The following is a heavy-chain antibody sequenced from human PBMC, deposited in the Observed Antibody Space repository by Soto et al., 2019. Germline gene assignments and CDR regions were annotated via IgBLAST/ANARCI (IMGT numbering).Heavy chain of an antibody. CDR1: GYIFSNHG. Sequence: QVQLMQSGVGVKKPGASVKVSCKTSGYIFSNHGITWVRQAPGQGLEWMGWISAYNGNTDYAQKFQDRVTVTADTSTKIAYMELRSLRSDDTAMYYCARGGIYSSDWHFDSWGQGTLVTVSS. CDR2: ISAYNGNT. V-gene: IGHV1-18*01. J-gene: IGHJ4*02. D-gene: IGHD6-19*01. CDR3: ARGGIYSSDWHFDS.